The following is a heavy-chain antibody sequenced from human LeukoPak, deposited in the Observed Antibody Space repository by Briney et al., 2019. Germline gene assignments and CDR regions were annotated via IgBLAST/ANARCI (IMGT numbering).Heavy chain of an antibody. J-gene: IGHJ4*02. V-gene: IGHV3-74*01. CDR1: GFTFSKYW. Sequence: GGSLRLSCEASGFTFSKYWMHWVRQAPGEGLAWVSRINNVGNSTSYADSVRGRFTISRDNAKNTMYLEMNSLRAEDAGVYYCATQDILDYWGQGTLVTVSS. CDR3: ATQDILDY. CDR2: INNVGNST.